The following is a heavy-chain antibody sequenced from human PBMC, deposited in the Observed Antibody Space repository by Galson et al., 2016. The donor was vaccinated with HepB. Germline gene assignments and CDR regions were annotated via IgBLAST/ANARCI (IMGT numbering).Heavy chain of an antibody. Sequence: TLSITCTVSGDSISSSSYFWGWIRQHPEEGLGWIGYIYSSGSPYYNPSLKSRVIISVDTSKNQFSLNLTSVTAADSAVYYCARRSALDYLGAFNIWGQGTMVTVSS. D-gene: IGHD4-11*01. CDR3: ARRSALDYLGAFNI. CDR2: IYSSGSP. CDR1: GDSISSSSYF. J-gene: IGHJ3*02. V-gene: IGHV4-31*03.